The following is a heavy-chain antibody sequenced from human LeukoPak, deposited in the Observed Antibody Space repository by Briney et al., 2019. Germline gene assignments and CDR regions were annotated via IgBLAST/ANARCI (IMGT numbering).Heavy chain of an antibody. CDR2: IYPGDSDT. J-gene: IGHJ5*02. CDR3: ARHPPPYSSSWYIGWFDP. D-gene: IGHD6-13*01. Sequence: PGESLKISCKGSGYSFTSYWIGWVRQMPGKGLEWMGIIYPGDSDTRYSPSFQGQVTISADKSISTAYLQWSSLKASDTAMYYCARHPPPYSSSWYIGWFDPWGQGTLVTVSS. CDR1: GYSFTSYW. V-gene: IGHV5-51*01.